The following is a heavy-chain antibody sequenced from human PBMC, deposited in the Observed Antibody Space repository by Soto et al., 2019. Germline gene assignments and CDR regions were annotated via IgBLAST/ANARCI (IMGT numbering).Heavy chain of an antibody. CDR1: GYTFTSYY. V-gene: IGHV1-46*01. D-gene: IGHD3-22*01. Sequence: ASVKVSCKASGYTFTSYYMHWVRQAPGQGLEWMGIINPSGGSTSYAQKFQGRVTMTRDTSTSTVYMELSSLRSEDTAVYYCARDSGYYDSSGYSGPYFDYWGQGTLVTV. CDR3: ARDSGYYDSSGYSGPYFDY. J-gene: IGHJ4*02. CDR2: INPSGGST.